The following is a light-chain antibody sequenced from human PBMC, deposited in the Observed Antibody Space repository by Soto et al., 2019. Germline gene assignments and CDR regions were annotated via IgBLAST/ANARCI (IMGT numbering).Light chain of an antibody. CDR3: SACTTSNPLV. Sequence: QSALPQPASVSGSPGQSITIACPGTSADVGALHYVSWYQKHPGKAPRLLLYEVSRRPSGVSDRFSGSKSGSTASLTISGLQADDEADYYCSACTTSNPLVFGTGTKLTVL. V-gene: IGLV2-14*01. CDR1: SADVGALHY. CDR2: EVS. J-gene: IGLJ1*01.